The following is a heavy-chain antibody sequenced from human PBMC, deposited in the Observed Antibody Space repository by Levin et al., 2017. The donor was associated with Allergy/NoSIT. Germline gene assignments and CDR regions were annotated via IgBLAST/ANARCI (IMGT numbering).Heavy chain of an antibody. V-gene: IGHV6-1*01. Sequence: PSETLSLTCAISGDSVSSNSAAWNWIRQSPSRGLEWLGRTYYRSKWYNDYAASVKSRITIKPDTSKNQFSLQLNSVTPEDTAVYYCAKVFGVATINRNWFDPWGQGALVTVSS. CDR1: GDSVSSNSAA. J-gene: IGHJ5*02. CDR3: AKVFGVATINRNWFDP. D-gene: IGHD5-12*01. CDR2: TYYRSKWYN.